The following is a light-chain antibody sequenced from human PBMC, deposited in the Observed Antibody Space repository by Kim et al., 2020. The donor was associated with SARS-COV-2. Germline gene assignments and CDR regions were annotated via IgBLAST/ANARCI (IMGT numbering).Light chain of an antibody. CDR1: QSVGSK. Sequence: SVAPRESASLSCRASQSVGSKIAWYQQNPGQAPRLLIYGASTRATGIPARFSGSGSGTEFTLTISSLQSEDFAVYYCQQYNDWLYTFGQGTKLEI. V-gene: IGKV3-15*01. CDR2: GAS. CDR3: QQYNDWLYT. J-gene: IGKJ2*01.